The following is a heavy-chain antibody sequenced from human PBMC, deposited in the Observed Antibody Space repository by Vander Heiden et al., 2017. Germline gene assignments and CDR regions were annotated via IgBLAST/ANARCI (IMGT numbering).Heavy chain of an antibody. CDR2: IYWDDDK. CDR1: EFSLSTNRVG. V-gene: IGHV2-5*02. Sequence: QITLKESGPTVVKLTQTLTLTCTFSEFSLSTNRVGVGWLRQPPGRALEWLAVIYWDDDKVYSPSLKNRLTITKDTSKNQVGLAMANMDPVDTATYYCARTLRFTIFGIYQFDHWGPGTLVTVSS. CDR3: ARTLRFTIFGIYQFDH. D-gene: IGHD3-3*01. J-gene: IGHJ4*02.